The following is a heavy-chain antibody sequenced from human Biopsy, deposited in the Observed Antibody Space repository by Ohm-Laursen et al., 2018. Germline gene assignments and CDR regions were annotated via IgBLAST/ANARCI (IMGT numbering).Heavy chain of an antibody. CDR3: AREKPFGASWGY. V-gene: IGHV1-2*02. D-gene: IGHD6-13*01. CDR1: GYFFTDFY. J-gene: IGHJ4*02. CDR2: VNPDTGGT. Sequence: ASVKASRKASGYFFTDFYLHWARQAPGQGLEWLGLVNPDTGGTKYAPKFQGRVAMTRDTSIRTAYLDLSSLGSEDTAVYYCAREKPFGASWGYWGQGTLVTVSS.